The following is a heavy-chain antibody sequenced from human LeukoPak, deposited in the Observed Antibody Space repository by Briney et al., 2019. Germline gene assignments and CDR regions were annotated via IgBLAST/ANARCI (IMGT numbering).Heavy chain of an antibody. CDR1: GYTFTSYY. Sequence: ASVKVSCKASGYTFTSYYMHWVRQAPGQGLEWMGIINPSGGSTSYAQKFQGRVTMTRDTSTSTVYMELSSLRSEDTAVYYCASSSASGSYFKTFQNCDYWGQGTLVTVSS. D-gene: IGHD1-26*01. CDR2: INPSGGST. CDR3: ASSSASGSYFKTFQNCDY. J-gene: IGHJ4*02. V-gene: IGHV1-46*01.